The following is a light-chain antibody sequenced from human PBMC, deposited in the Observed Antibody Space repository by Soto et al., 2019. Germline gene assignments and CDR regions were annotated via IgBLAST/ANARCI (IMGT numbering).Light chain of an antibody. CDR2: GAS. CDR1: QSGSISY. J-gene: IGKJ2*01. Sequence: EIVLTQSPGTLSLSPGERATLSCRASQSGSISYLAWYPQKPGQAPRLLIYGASSRATGIPDRFSGSGSGTDFTLTISRLEPEDFALYYCQQYGSSPMYTFGQGTTLAIK. CDR3: QQYGSSPMYT. V-gene: IGKV3-20*01.